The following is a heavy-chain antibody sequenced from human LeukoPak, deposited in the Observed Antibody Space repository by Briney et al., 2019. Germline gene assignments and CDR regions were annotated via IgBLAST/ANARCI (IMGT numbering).Heavy chain of an antibody. CDR3: ASDKIVGASKHHY. CDR2: IKQDGSEK. Sequence: GGSLRLSCAASGFTFSNYWMTWVRQAPGKGLEWVANIKQDGSEKYYVDSVKGRFTISRDNAKNSLYLQMNSLRAEDTAVYYCASDKIVGASKHHYGRQGTLVTVSS. V-gene: IGHV3-7*01. J-gene: IGHJ4*02. D-gene: IGHD1-26*01. CDR1: GFTFSNYW.